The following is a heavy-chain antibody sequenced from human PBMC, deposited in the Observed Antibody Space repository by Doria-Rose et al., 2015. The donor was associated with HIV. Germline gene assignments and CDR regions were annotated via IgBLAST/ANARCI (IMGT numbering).Heavy chain of an antibody. V-gene: IGHV4-34*01. D-gene: IGHD1-1*01. Sequence: QVQLQQWDAGLVKPSEALSLTCAVFGGSFSGYYWSWIRQPPGKGLEWIGEINHSGSTNYKTSLMSRVTISLDTPKTLFPRKLSSVTAADTAVYYCARGLLRGGWNDVDYYYGMDVWGQGTTVTVSS. CDR2: INHSGST. CDR1: GGSFSGYY. CDR3: ARGLLRGGWNDVDYYYGMDV. J-gene: IGHJ6*02.